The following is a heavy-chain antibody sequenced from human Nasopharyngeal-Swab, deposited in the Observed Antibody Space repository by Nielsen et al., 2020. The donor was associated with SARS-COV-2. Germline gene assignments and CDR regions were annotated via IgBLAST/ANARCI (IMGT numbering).Heavy chain of an antibody. Sequence: SLKISCAASGFTFDDYAMHWVRQAPGKGLEWVSGISWNSGSIGYADSVKGRFTISRDNAKNSLYLQMNSLRAEDTALYYCAKDRGTMVRGVPYYYGMDVWGQGTTATVSS. J-gene: IGHJ6*02. D-gene: IGHD3-10*01. CDR1: GFTFDDYA. V-gene: IGHV3-9*01. CDR3: AKDRGTMVRGVPYYYGMDV. CDR2: ISWNSGSI.